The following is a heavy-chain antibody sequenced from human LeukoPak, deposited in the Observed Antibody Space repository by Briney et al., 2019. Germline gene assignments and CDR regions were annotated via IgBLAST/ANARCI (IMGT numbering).Heavy chain of an antibody. D-gene: IGHD6-19*01. CDR1: GFTFSSYG. J-gene: IGHJ4*02. CDR2: IRYDGSNK. V-gene: IGHV3-30*02. CDR3: AKDLRQWLGLFDY. Sequence: GGSLRLSCGASGFTFSSYGMHWVRQAPGKGLEWVAFIRYDGSNKYYADSVKGRFTISRDNSKNTLYLQMNSLRAEDTAVYYCAKDLRQWLGLFDYWGQGTLVTVSS.